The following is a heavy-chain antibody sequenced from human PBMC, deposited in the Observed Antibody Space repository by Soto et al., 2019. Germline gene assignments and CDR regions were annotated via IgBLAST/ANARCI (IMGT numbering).Heavy chain of an antibody. CDR1: GYNFSGYY. CDR2: INPNNGDT. V-gene: IGHV1-2*02. J-gene: IGHJ4*02. CDR3: ARIKSYYDSSGPFDY. Sequence: GASVKVSCKASGYNFSGYYIHWVRQAPGQGLEWMGWINPNNGDTNYEQKFKGRVTMTRDTSINTASMELSRLRSDDTAVYSCARIKSYYDSSGPFDYWGQGTLVTVSS. D-gene: IGHD3-22*01.